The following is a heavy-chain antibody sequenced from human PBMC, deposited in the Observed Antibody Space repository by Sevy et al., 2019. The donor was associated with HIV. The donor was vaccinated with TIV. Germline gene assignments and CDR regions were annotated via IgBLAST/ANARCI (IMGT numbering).Heavy chain of an antibody. CDR2: ISGGGDGT. CDR3: AKRPYYYYNSDGHLVSSTDEADY. J-gene: IGHJ4*02. Sequence: GGSLRLSCAASGFTFNIYAMSWVRQAPGKGLEWLSAISGGGDGTYYADSVKGRFTISGHNSRNTLYLQMNGLRAEDTAVNYCAKRPYYYYNSDGHLVSSTDEADYWGQGTLVTVSS. D-gene: IGHD3-22*01. CDR1: GFTFNIYA. V-gene: IGHV3-23*01.